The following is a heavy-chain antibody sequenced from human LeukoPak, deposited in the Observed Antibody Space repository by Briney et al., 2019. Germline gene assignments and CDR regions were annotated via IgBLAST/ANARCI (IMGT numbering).Heavy chain of an antibody. V-gene: IGHV1-24*01. CDR2: FDPEDGET. CDR3: ARDQSVRLLQTSSTYFKHVFAI. D-gene: IGHD6-13*01. CDR1: GYTLTELS. Sequence: ASVKVSCKVSGYTLTELSMHWVRQAPGKGLEWMGGFDPEDGETIYAQKFQGRVTMTEDTSTDTAYMELRSLRFDDTAVYYCARDQSVRLLQTSSTYFKHVFAIWGQGSMVTVSS. J-gene: IGHJ3*02.